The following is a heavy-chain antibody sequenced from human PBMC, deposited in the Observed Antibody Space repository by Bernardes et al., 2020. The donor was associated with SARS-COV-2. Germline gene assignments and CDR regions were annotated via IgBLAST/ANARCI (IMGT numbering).Heavy chain of an antibody. CDR3: ARAPGGVHYGMDV. J-gene: IGHJ6*02. CDR2: IYTGGTT. Sequence: GGSLRLSCAASGLHLSTPYMNWVPPAPGKGAELVSVIYTGGTTYYPDPLKGRFTISRDNSKNMLYLQMNSLRAEDTAVYYCARAPGGVHYGMDVWGQGTTVTVSS. CDR1: GLHLSTPY. D-gene: IGHD1-26*01. V-gene: IGHV3-53*01.